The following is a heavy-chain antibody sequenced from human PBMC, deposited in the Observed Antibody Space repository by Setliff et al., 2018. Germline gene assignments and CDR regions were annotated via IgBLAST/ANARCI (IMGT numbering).Heavy chain of an antibody. Sequence: ASVKVSCKASGYSFTDYYMHWVRQVPGRGLEWMGWINPNSGGTNYAQKYQGRVTMTRDTSIDTFYMELNRLTFDDTAVYYCASRGERSGWYGFANWGQGTLVTVSS. CDR1: GYSFTDYY. V-gene: IGHV1-2*02. CDR2: INPNSGGT. D-gene: IGHD6-19*01. CDR3: ASRGERSGWYGFAN. J-gene: IGHJ4*02.